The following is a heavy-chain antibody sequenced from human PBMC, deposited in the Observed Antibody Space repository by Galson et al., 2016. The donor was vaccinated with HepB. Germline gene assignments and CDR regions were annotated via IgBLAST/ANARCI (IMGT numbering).Heavy chain of an antibody. V-gene: IGHV1-69*01. CDR3: ARVRDGYNTHFYYGMDV. Sequence: GQGLEWMGVIINLYGTANYALKFQGRVTITADESTSTAHMEVSSLRYEDTAVYYCARVRDGYNTHFYYGMDVWGQGTSVTVS. J-gene: IGHJ6*02. D-gene: IGHD5-24*01. CDR2: IINLYGTA.